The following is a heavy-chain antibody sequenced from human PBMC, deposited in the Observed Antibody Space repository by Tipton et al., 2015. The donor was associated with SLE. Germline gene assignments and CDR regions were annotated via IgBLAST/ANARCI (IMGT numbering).Heavy chain of an antibody. CDR1: GGSLSAYY. CDR2: IYYSESNTEST. V-gene: IGHV4-59*01. CDR3: ARGVVPAYNY. J-gene: IGHJ4*02. D-gene: IGHD2-2*01. Sequence: TLSLTCTVSGGSLSAYYWSWIRQSPGGGLEWIAYIYYSESNTESTNYNPSLKSRLTISGDTSKNQFSLKLTSVTAADTAVYYCARGVVPAYNYWGQGTLVTVSS.